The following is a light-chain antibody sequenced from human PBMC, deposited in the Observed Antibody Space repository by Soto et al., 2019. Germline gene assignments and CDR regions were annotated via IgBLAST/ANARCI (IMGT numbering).Light chain of an antibody. CDR3: QQRSNWPPIT. CDR2: DAS. V-gene: IGKV3-11*01. CDR1: QSISSY. Sequence: ETVLTQSPATLSLSPGERATLSCRASQSISSYLAWYQQKPGQAPRLLIYDASNRATGIPARFSGSGSGTDFTLTIRSLEPEDFAVYYCQQRSNWPPITCGQGKRREIK. J-gene: IGKJ5*01.